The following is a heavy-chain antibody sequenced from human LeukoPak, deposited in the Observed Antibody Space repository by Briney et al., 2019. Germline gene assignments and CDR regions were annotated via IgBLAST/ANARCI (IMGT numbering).Heavy chain of an antibody. CDR1: GGPISSYY. J-gene: IGHJ4*02. Sequence: PSETLSLTCTVSGGPISSYYWSWIRQPPGKGLEWIGYIYYSGSTNYNPSLKSRVTISVDTSKNQFSLKLSSVTAADTAVYYCARVVRHNFADNSGYTDYWGQGTLVTVSS. CDR3: ARVVRHNFADNSGYTDY. D-gene: IGHD3-22*01. CDR2: IYYSGST. V-gene: IGHV4-59*01.